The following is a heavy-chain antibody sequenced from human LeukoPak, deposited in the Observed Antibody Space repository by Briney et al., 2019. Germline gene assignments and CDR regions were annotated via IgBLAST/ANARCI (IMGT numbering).Heavy chain of an antibody. CDR3: ARGSIYSYGYIDD. V-gene: IGHV3-53*01. CDR1: GFTVSSNY. Sequence: GGSLRLSCAASGFTVSSNYMSWVRQAPGKGLEWVSVIYSSGSTYYADSVKGRLTISRDNSKNTVYLQMNSLRAEDTAVYYCARGSIYSYGYIDDWGQGTLATVSS. D-gene: IGHD5-18*01. CDR2: IYSSGST. J-gene: IGHJ4*02.